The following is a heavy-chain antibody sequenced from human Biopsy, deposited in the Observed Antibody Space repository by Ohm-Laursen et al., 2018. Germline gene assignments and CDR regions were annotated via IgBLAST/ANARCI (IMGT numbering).Heavy chain of an antibody. CDR3: ARVPAYPSIDGYYGLDL. CDR1: GYTFAGYY. CDR2: INPNSGNA. Sequence: ASVKVSCKPSGYTFAGYYLHWVRQAPGHGLEWMGWINPNSGNANYAQSFQGRLTVTRDTSITTAYMELTSLTSDDTAIYYCARVPAYPSIDGYYGLDLWGQGTTVTVSS. D-gene: IGHD2-15*01. J-gene: IGHJ6*02. V-gene: IGHV1-2*02.